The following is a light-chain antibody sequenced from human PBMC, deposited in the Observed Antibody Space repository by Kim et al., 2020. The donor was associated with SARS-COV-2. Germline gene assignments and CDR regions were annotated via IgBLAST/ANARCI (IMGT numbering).Light chain of an antibody. Sequence: VGDSVTSTCRASQSISTSLAWYQQRPGKVPKLLIDDASSLESGVPSRFSGSGSGTEFTLTISSLQPDDFASFYCQQYGSYSPWPFGQGTKVDIK. CDR2: DAS. CDR3: QQYGSYSPWP. V-gene: IGKV1-5*01. CDR1: QSISTS. J-gene: IGKJ1*01.